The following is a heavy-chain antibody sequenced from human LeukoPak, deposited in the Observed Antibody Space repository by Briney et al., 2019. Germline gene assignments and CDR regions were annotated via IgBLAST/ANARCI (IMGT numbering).Heavy chain of an antibody. CDR3: AKDPGGGSYGNAFDY. V-gene: IGHV3-23*01. Sequence: PGGSLRLSCAASGFTFSSYAMSWVRQAPGKGLEWVSAISGSGGSTYYADSVKGRFTISRDNSKNTLYLQMNSLRAEDTAVYYCAKDPGGGSYGNAFDYWGQGTLVTVSS. D-gene: IGHD1-26*01. CDR1: GFTFSSYA. J-gene: IGHJ4*02. CDR2: ISGSGGST.